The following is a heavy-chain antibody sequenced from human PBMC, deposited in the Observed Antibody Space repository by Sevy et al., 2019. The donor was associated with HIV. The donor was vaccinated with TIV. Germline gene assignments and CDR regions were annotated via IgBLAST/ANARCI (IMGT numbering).Heavy chain of an antibody. CDR3: AGGDSGYARKVPYYYYGMDV. Sequence: GGSLRLSCAASGFTFSSYSMNWVRQAPGKGLEWVSSISSSSSYIYYADSVKGRFTISRDNAKNSLYLQMNSLRAEDTAVYYCAGGDSGYARKVPYYYYGMDVWGQGTTVTVSS. J-gene: IGHJ6*02. V-gene: IGHV3-21*01. CDR1: GFTFSSYS. D-gene: IGHD5-12*01. CDR2: ISSSSSYI.